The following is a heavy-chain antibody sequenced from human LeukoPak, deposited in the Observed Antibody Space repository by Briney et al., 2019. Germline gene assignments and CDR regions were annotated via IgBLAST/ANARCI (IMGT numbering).Heavy chain of an antibody. J-gene: IGHJ4*02. CDR3: ARGLPPRRNSDSSGYYSYYFDY. CDR2: ISAYNGNT. V-gene: IGHV1-18*01. D-gene: IGHD3-22*01. Sequence: ASVKVSCKASGCTFTNYGVTWVRQAPGQGLEWMGWISAYNGNTKHAQKVQGRVTMTTDTSTSTVYMELRSLRSDDTAVYYCARGLPPRRNSDSSGYYSYYFDYWGQGSLVTVSS. CDR1: GCTFTNYG.